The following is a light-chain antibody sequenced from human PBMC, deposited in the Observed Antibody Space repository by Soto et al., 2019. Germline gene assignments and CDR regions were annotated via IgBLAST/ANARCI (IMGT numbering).Light chain of an antibody. CDR2: EVI. V-gene: IGLV2-8*01. Sequence: QSVLTQPPSASESPGRPVTISCTGSSSNVGGYEYVSWYQQHPGKAPKLIIYEVIKRPSGVPDRFSGSKSGNTASLTVSGLQAEDEADYYCSSYAGSNNLHVLFGGGTQLTVL. CDR1: SSNVGGYEY. J-gene: IGLJ2*01. CDR3: SSYAGSNNLHVL.